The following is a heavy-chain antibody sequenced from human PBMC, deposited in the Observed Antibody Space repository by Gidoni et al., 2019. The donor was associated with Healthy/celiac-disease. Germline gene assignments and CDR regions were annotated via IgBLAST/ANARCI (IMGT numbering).Heavy chain of an antibody. J-gene: IGHJ4*02. Sequence: QVQLQQWGAGLLKPSETLSLTCAVHGGSFSGYYWSWIRQPPGQGLEWIGEINHSGSTNYNPSLKSRVTISVDTSKNQFSLKLSSLTAADTAVYYCARGEGKVGSRLDYWGQGTLVTVSS. D-gene: IGHD1-26*01. CDR1: GGSFSGYY. CDR2: INHSGST. CDR3: ARGEGKVGSRLDY. V-gene: IGHV4-34*01.